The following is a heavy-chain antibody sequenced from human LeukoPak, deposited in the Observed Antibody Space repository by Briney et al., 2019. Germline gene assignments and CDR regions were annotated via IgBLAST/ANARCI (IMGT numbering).Heavy chain of an antibody. J-gene: IGHJ4*02. V-gene: IGHV3-7*01. CDR2: IKQDGSEK. CDR1: GFTFSSYW. D-gene: IGHD2-2*01. Sequence: GGSLRLSCAASGFTFSSYWMSWVRQVPGKGLEWVANIKQDGSEKYYVDSVKGRFTISRDNAKNSLYLQMNSLRAEDTAVYYCARGPVIPTRIFDYWGQGTLVTVSS. CDR3: ARGPVIPTRIFDY.